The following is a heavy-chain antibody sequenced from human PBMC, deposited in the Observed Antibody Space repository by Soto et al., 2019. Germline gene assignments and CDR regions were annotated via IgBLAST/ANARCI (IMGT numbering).Heavy chain of an antibody. V-gene: IGHV4-34*01. CDR1: GGSFSGYD. CDR3: ARRATVTRWSYYYYMDV. J-gene: IGHJ6*03. CDR2: ISHSGST. Sequence: SETLSLTCAVYGGSFSGYDWSWIRQPPGKGLEWIGKISHSGSTNYNSSLKSRVTISVDTSKNQFSLKLSSVTAADTAVYYCARRATVTRWSYYYYMDVWGKGTTVTVSS. D-gene: IGHD4-4*01.